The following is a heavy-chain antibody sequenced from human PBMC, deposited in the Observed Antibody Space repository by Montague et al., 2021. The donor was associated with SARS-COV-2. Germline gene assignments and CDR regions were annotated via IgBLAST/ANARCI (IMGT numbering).Heavy chain of an antibody. CDR3: ASGVGNGSGCLDV. CDR1: DGSFSDFY. J-gene: IGHJ6*04. Sequence: SETLSLTCAVFDGSFSDFYWSWIRQPPGKGLEWIGEINHSGTTNXNPSLKSRVTISVDTSKNQFSLKLNSVTAADAAVYYCASGVGNGSGCLDVWGKGTTVTVSS. D-gene: IGHD1-26*01. CDR2: INHSGTT. V-gene: IGHV4-34*01.